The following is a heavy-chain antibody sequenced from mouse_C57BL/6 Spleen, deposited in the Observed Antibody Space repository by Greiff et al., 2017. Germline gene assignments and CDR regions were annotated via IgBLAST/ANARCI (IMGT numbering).Heavy chain of an antibody. CDR2: INPNNGGT. D-gene: IGHD3-2*02. CDR1: GYTFTDYY. CDR3: ARDSSGYD. V-gene: IGHV1-26*01. J-gene: IGHJ2*01. Sequence: VQLQQSGPELVKPGASVKISCKASGYTFTDYYMNWVKQSHGKSLEWIGDINPNNGGTSYNQKFKGKATLTVDKSSSTAYMELRSLTSEDSAVYYCARDSSGYDWGQGTTLTVSS.